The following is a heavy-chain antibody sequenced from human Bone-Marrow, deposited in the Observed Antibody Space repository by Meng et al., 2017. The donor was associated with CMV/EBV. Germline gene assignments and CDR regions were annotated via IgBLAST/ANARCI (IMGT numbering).Heavy chain of an antibody. V-gene: IGHV3-48*03. D-gene: IGHD2-15*01. CDR2: ISSSGSTI. Sequence: GGSLRLSCAASGFTFSSYEMNWVRQAPGKGLEWVSYISSSGSTIYYADSVKGRFTISRDNAKNSLFLQMNSLRAEDTAMYFCARGGVGGSFDNWGPGNLVNVSS. CDR1: GFTFSSYE. J-gene: IGHJ4*01. CDR3: ARGGVGGSFDN.